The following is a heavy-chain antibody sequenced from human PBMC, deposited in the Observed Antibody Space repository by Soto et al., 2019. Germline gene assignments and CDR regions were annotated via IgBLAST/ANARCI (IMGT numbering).Heavy chain of an antibody. CDR1: GFTFSTFA. V-gene: IGHV3-23*01. CDR2: ITGGSGFT. J-gene: IGHJ4*02. CDR3: AKSGPTNYFDF. D-gene: IGHD1-26*01. Sequence: GGSLRLSCAASGFTFSTFAMNWVRQAPGKGLEWVSGITGGSGFTFYTDSVKGRFTISRDDSENTLFLQMSSLRAEDTAKYYCAKSGPTNYFDFWGQGTLVTVSS.